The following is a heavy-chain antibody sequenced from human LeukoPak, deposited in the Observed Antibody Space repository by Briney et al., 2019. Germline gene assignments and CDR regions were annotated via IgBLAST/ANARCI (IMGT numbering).Heavy chain of an antibody. CDR1: GGSISSYY. D-gene: IGHD2/OR15-2a*01. V-gene: IGHV4-59*08. CDR2: IYYSGST. Sequence: PSETLSLTCTVSGGSISSYYWSWIRQPPGKGLEWIGYIYYSGSTNYNPSLKSRVTISVGTSKNQFSLKLSSVTAADTAVYYCARHDFPDAFDIWGQGTMVTVSS. CDR3: ARHDFPDAFDI. J-gene: IGHJ3*02.